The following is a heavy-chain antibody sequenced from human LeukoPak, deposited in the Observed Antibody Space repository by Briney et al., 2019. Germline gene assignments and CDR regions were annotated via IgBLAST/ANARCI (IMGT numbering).Heavy chain of an antibody. CDR3: ARTFRESYYDFWSGYSTLDY. CDR2: INHSGST. CDR1: GGSFSGYY. V-gene: IGHV4-34*01. Sequence: SETLSLTCAVYGGSFSGYYWGWIRQPPGKGLEWIGEINHSGSTTCNPSLKSRVTISVDTSKNQFSLKLSSVTAADTAVYYCARTFRESYYDFWSGYSTLDYWGQGTLVTVSS. J-gene: IGHJ4*02. D-gene: IGHD3-3*01.